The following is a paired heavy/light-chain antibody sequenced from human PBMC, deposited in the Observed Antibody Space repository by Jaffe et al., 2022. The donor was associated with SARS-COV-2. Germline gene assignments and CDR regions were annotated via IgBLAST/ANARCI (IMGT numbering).Light chain of an antibody. CDR2: AAS. J-gene: IGKJ4*01. V-gene: IGKV1-16*02. Sequence: DIQMTQSPSSLSASVGDRVTITCRASQGISNYLAWFQQKPGKAPKSLIYAASNLQSGVPSKFSGSGSGTDFTLTISSLQPEDFATYYCQQYRSYPVTFGGGTKVEIK. CDR1: QGISNY. CDR3: QQYRSYPVT.
Heavy chain of an antibody. CDR1: GYTFTNYH. CDR2: INPISGGT. V-gene: IGHV1-46*04. CDR3: ARRYCDGGSCYSDF. Sequence: QVQLVQSGAEVKKPGASVKVSCKASGYTFTNYHIHWLRQAPGQGPEWLGIINPISGGTTYAQRLQGRVTMTRDTSTTTVYMELSSLRSEDTAVYYCARRYCDGGSCYSDFWGQGTLVSVSS. D-gene: IGHD2-15*01. J-gene: IGHJ4*02.